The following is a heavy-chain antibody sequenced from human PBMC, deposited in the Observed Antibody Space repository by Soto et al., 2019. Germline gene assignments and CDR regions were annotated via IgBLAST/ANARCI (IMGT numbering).Heavy chain of an antibody. D-gene: IGHD3-10*01. Sequence: ASVKVSCKASGYTFTSYYMHWVRQAPGQGLEWMGIINPSGGSTSYAQKFQGRVTMTRDTPTSTVYMELSSLRSEDTAVYYCALGITMVRGVIIKVDYFDYWGQGTLVTVSS. J-gene: IGHJ4*02. V-gene: IGHV1-46*01. CDR3: ALGITMVRGVIIKVDYFDY. CDR2: INPSGGST. CDR1: GYTFTSYY.